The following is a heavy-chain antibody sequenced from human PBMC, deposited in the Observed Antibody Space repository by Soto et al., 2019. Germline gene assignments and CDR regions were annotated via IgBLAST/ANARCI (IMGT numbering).Heavy chain of an antibody. CDR1: GFTFTIFA. CDR2: ISGSGGST. Sequence: QPGGSLRLSCAASGFTFTIFAMSWVRQSPGKGLEWVSTISGSGGSTYYADAVKGRFTISRDNSMGTLYLQMKSLRVEDTAIYYCAKEVSLGSTVDLGYWGQGXLVTVSS. V-gene: IGHV3-23*01. J-gene: IGHJ4*02. D-gene: IGHD7-27*01. CDR3: AKEVSLGSTVDLGY.